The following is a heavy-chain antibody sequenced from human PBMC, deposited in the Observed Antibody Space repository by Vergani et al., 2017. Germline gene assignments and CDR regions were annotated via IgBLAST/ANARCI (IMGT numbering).Heavy chain of an antibody. CDR1: GGSISSGDHC. CDR2: IFYSGTT. CDR3: ARGDTQVPATSHFYYMDV. D-gene: IGHD6-25*01. J-gene: IGHJ6*03. V-gene: IGHV4-31*02. Sequence: QVQLQESGPGVVKPSQTLSLTCAVSGGSISSGDHCWTWIRQRPGKGLEWIGYIFYSGTTYDNPSLRSRLTFSVATSQNQFSLKLRSVTAADTAVYYCARGDTQVPATSHFYYMDVWGKGTTVVVSS.